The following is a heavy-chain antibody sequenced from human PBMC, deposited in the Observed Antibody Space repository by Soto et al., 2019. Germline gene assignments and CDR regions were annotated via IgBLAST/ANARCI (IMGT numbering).Heavy chain of an antibody. CDR2: IKQDGSEK. J-gene: IGHJ3*02. CDR1: GFGFSGYW. D-gene: IGHD3-22*01. Sequence: GESLKISCAASGFGFSGYWMSWVRQAPGKGLEWVANIKQDGSEKFYVDSVKGRFTISRDNVKNSLSLQMNSLRVEDTAVYYCARGDYFYDSGGYFVDAFDIWGQGTMVTVS. CDR3: ARGDYFYDSGGYFVDAFDI. V-gene: IGHV3-7*01.